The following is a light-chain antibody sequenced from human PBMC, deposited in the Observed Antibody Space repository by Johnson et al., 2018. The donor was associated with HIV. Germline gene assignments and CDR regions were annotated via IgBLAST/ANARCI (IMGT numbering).Light chain of an antibody. CDR2: ENN. CDR1: SSNIGNNY. Sequence: QSVLTQPPSVSAAPGQKVTISCSGSSSNIGNNYVSWYQQLPGTAPKLLIYENNKRPSGIPDRFSGSKSGTSATLGITGLQTGDEADYYCGTWDSSLSVYVFGTGIKVTVL. CDR3: GTWDSSLSVYV. V-gene: IGLV1-51*02. J-gene: IGLJ1*01.